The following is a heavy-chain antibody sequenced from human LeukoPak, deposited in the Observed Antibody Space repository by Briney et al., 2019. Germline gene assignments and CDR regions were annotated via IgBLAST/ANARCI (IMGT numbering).Heavy chain of an antibody. Sequence: GASVKVSCKASGYTFTSYDINWLRQATGQRLEWMGWMNPNSGNTGYVQKFQRRVTMTRNTSISTAYMELSSLRSEDTAVYYCARSKRIQLWRWGDYWGQGTLVTVSS. V-gene: IGHV1-8*01. CDR1: GYTFTSYD. J-gene: IGHJ4*02. CDR3: ARSKRIQLWRWGDY. D-gene: IGHD5-18*01. CDR2: MNPNSGNT.